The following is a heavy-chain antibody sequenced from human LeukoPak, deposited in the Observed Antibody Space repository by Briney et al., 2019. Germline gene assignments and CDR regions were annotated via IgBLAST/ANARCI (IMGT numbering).Heavy chain of an antibody. D-gene: IGHD5-12*01. CDR3: VKEGSGYVGSHFDY. Sequence: GGSLGLSCAASGFTFSSYAMSWVRQAPGKGLKWVSTISGSDGSTYYADSVKGRFTISRDNSKNTLYLQMNSLRAEDTAVYYCVKEGSGYVGSHFDYWGQGTLVTVSS. V-gene: IGHV3-23*01. CDR2: ISGSDGST. J-gene: IGHJ4*02. CDR1: GFTFSSYA.